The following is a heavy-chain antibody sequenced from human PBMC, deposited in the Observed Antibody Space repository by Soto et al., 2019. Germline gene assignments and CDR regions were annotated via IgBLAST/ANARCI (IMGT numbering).Heavy chain of an antibody. CDR3: AYDRGALGYISSLG. Sequence: SVKVSCKASGGTFSSYAISWVRQAPGQGLEWMGGIIPIFGTANYAQKFQGRVTITADESTSTAYMELSSLRSEDTAVYYCAYDRGALGYISSLGWGQGTLGTVSS. D-gene: IGHD5-12*01. CDR2: IIPIFGTA. CDR1: GGTFSSYA. V-gene: IGHV1-69*13. J-gene: IGHJ4*02.